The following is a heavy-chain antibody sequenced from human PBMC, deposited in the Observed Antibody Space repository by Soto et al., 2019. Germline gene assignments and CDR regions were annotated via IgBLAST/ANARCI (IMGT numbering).Heavy chain of an antibody. D-gene: IGHD1-26*01. Sequence: XGSLRLSCAASGFTFSGYEMNWVRQAPGKGLEWVSYISSSGSTIYYADSVKGRFTISRDNAKNSLYLRMNSLRGEDTALYYFATGGSYYILWGQGTLVTGSS. CDR2: ISSSGSTI. V-gene: IGHV3-48*03. CDR1: GFTFSGYE. CDR3: ATGGSYYIL. J-gene: IGHJ4*02.